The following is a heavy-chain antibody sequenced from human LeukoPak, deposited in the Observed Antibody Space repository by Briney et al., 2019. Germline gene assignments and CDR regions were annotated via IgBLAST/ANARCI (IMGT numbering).Heavy chain of an antibody. CDR3: ARYCSSTSCYSGDAFDI. CDR2: ISAYNGNT. D-gene: IGHD2-2*01. V-gene: IGHV1-18*01. J-gene: IGHJ3*02. Sequence: ASVKVSCKASGYTFTSYAMHWVRQAPGQRLEWMGWISAYNGNTNYAQELQGRVTMTTDTSTSTAYMELRSLRSDDTAVYYCARYCSSTSCYSGDAFDIWGQGTMVTVSS. CDR1: GYTFTSYA.